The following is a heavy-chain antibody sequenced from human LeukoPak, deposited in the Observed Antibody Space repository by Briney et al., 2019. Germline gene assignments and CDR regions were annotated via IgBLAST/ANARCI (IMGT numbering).Heavy chain of an antibody. Sequence: GASVKVSCKASGYTFTNYGISWVRQAPGQGLEWMGWISAYNGHTDYAQKLQGRVTMTTDTSTSTAYMEVRSLGSDDTAVYYCARGTYGDYWGQGTLVTVSS. J-gene: IGHJ4*02. V-gene: IGHV1-18*01. CDR2: ISAYNGHT. CDR3: ARGTYGDY. CDR1: GYTFTNYG. D-gene: IGHD4-17*01.